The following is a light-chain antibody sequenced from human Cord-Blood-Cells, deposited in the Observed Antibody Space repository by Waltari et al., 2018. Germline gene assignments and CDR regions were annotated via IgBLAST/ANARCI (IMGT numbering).Light chain of an antibody. CDR2: YDS. Sequence: SYVLTQPPSVSVAPGKTARITCGGNNIGSKSVHWYQQKPGQATVLVIYYDSDRPSGIPERFSGCNSGNTATLTISRVEAGDEADYYCQVWDSSSDHVVFGGGTKLTVL. CDR1: NIGSKS. CDR3: QVWDSSSDHVV. J-gene: IGLJ2*01. V-gene: IGLV3-21*04.